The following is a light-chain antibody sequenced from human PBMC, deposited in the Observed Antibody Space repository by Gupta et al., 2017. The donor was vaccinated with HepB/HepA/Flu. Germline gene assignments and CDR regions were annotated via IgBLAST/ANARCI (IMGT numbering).Light chain of an antibody. J-gene: IGKJ1*01. CDR1: QSVSSN. V-gene: IGKV3-15*01. CDR3: QQHKNWPPWT. Sequence: EIVMTQSPATLSVSPGERATLSCRASQSVSSNLAWYQQKPGQAPRLLIYGASTRATGISARFSGSGCGKEFTLTISSRQSEDFAVYYCQQHKNWPPWTFGQGTKVEIK. CDR2: GAS.